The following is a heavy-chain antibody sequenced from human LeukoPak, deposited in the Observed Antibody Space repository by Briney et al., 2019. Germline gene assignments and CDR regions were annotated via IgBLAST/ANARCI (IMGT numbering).Heavy chain of an antibody. Sequence: GGSLRLSCAASGFTFSRYALYWVRQAPGKGLVWVAVISYDGGNKDYADSVKGRFTISRDNSKNTLYLQMNSLSAEDTAMYYCARERHYYDGSGYYYPFRLPGYWGQGTVVTVSS. CDR3: ARERHYYDGSGYYYPFRLPGY. D-gene: IGHD3-22*01. CDR2: ISYDGGNK. CDR1: GFTFSRYA. V-gene: IGHV3-30*04. J-gene: IGHJ4*02.